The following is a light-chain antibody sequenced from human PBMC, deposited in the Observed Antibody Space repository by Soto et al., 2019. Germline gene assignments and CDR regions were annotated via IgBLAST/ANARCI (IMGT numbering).Light chain of an antibody. CDR2: AAS. J-gene: IGKJ1*01. CDR3: LHYDNWPPWT. CDR1: QSGTSN. V-gene: IGKV3-15*01. Sequence: EILLTQSPGTLSLSPGERATLSCRASQSGTSNYLAWYQQKPGQAPRLLIYAASTRAAGIPARFRGTGSGTEFLLTISSLQSEDFAVYYCLHYDNWPPWTFGQGTKVEIK.